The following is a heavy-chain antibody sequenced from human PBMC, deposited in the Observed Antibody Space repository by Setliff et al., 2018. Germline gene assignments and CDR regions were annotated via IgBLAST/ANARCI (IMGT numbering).Heavy chain of an antibody. CDR2: IHTCGTT. Sequence: PSETLSLTCTVSGGSISYYYWSWIRQPPGKGLELIGYIHTCGTTNYNPSLKSRVTVSVDTSKNQFSLRLNSVTAADTAVYYCARVAYYHDSSGYYYDLNWYFDLWGRGTLVTVSS. D-gene: IGHD3-22*01. J-gene: IGHJ2*01. V-gene: IGHV4-4*08. CDR3: ARVAYYHDSSGYYYDLNWYFDL. CDR1: GGSISYYY.